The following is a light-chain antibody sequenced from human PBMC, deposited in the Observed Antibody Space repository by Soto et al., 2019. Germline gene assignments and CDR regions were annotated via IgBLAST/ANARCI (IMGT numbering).Light chain of an antibody. J-gene: IGKJ2*01. V-gene: IGKV3-11*01. Sequence: EIVLTQSPATLSLSPGERATLSCRASQSISICLAWYQQKPGQAPRLLISDASNRATGIPARFSGSGSGTDLTLTTSSLEPEDFSVYYCQQRDSWSRTFGQGTKLEIK. CDR2: DAS. CDR1: QSISIC. CDR3: QQRDSWSRT.